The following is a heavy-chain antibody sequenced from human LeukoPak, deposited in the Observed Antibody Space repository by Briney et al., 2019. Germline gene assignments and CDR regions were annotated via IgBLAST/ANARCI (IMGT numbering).Heavy chain of an antibody. J-gene: IGHJ4*02. CDR3: ARDGGYSGYDYIDY. CDR2: ISSSSSYI. V-gene: IGHV3-21*01. CDR1: GFTFSSYS. Sequence: PGGSLRLSCAASGFTFSSYSMNWVRRAPGKGLEWVSSISSSSSYIYYADSVKGRFTISRDNAKNSLYLQMNSLRAEDTAVYYCARDGGYSGYDYIDYWGQGTLVTVSS. D-gene: IGHD5-12*01.